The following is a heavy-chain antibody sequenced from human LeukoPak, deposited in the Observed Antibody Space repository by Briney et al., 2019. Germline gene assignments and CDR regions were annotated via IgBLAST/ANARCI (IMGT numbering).Heavy chain of an antibody. J-gene: IGHJ1*01. CDR2: IYYSGST. Sequence: SETLSLTCTVSGGSISSYYWSWIRQPPGKGLEWIGSIYYSGSTYYNPSLKSRVTISVDTSKNQFSLKLSSVTAADTAVYYCARVVAVAGTSEYFQHWGQGTLVTISS. V-gene: IGHV4-59*12. CDR1: GGSISSYY. CDR3: ARVVAVAGTSEYFQH. D-gene: IGHD6-19*01.